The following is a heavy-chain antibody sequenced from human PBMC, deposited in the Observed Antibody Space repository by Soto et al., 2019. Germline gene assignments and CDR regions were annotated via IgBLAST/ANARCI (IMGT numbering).Heavy chain of an antibody. CDR1: GHSIGNYY. CDR2: VSYNGGT. Sequence: QVHLQESGPGLVKPSDTLTLTCNVSGHSIGNYYWTWVRQSPGKGLEWICYVSYNGGTNYNPSQTSRVTISIDTFKNPCSLDLRFVTAAGTAVYYCARVWGGYQLYYYYCMEVWGRGTTVAVSS. CDR3: ARVWGGYQLYYYYCMEV. J-gene: IGHJ6*03. D-gene: IGHD5-12*01. V-gene: IGHV4-59*01.